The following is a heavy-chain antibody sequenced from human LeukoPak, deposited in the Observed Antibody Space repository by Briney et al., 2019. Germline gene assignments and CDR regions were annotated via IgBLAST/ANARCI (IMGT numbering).Heavy chain of an antibody. CDR3: ARIISYGGADGFDI. CDR1: GFTFSDYY. Sequence: GGSLRLSCAASGFTFSDYYMSWIRQAPGQGLEWMGWINPNSGGTNNAQKFQGRVTMTRDTSISTAYMELSSLGYDDTAVYYCARIISYGGADGFDIWGQGTMVTVSS. J-gene: IGHJ3*02. V-gene: IGHV1-2*02. D-gene: IGHD5-18*01. CDR2: INPNSGGT.